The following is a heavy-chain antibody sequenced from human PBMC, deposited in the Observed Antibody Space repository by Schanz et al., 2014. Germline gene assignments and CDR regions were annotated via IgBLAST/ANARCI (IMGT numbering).Heavy chain of an antibody. J-gene: IGHJ6*02. Sequence: VQLLESGGGLVQPGGSLRLSCAASGFTFSSYWMSWVRQAPGEGLEWVAIISYDGRHKNYADSVKGRFTISRDNSKNTMYLQLNSLRAEDTAVYYCVKVFQRELLRDGHYFGMDVWGQGTTVTVSS. V-gene: IGHV3-30*18. CDR2: ISYDGRHK. D-gene: IGHD5-12*01. CDR3: VKVFQRELLRDGHYFGMDV. CDR1: GFTFSSYW.